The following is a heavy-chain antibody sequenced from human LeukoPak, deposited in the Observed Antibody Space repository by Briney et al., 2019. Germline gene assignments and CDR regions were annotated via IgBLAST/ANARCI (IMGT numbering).Heavy chain of an antibody. J-gene: IGHJ4*02. CDR3: ARVDDSSGYFGSFDY. D-gene: IGHD3-22*01. Sequence: SETLSLTCTVSGGSISSYYWSWIRQPPGKGLEWIGEINHSGSTNYNPSLKSRVTISVDTSKNQFSLKLSSVTAADTAVYYCARVDDSSGYFGSFDYWGQGTLVTVSS. CDR1: GGSISSYY. V-gene: IGHV4-34*01. CDR2: INHSGST.